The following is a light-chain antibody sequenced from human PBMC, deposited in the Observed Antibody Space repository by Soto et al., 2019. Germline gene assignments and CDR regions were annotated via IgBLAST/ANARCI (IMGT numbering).Light chain of an antibody. CDR2: DVS. CDR3: SSHTSSSTHVV. CDR1: SSDVGGYNY. V-gene: IGLV2-14*01. Sequence: QSALTQPASVSGSPGQSITISCTGTSSDVGGYNYVSWYQQHPGKAPKLMIYDVSNRPSGVSDRFSGSKSGNTASLTISGLQAEDEADYYCSSHTSSSTHVVFGGGTKLTVL. J-gene: IGLJ2*01.